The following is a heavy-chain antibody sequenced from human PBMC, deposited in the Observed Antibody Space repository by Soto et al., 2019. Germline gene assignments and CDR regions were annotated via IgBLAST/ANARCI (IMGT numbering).Heavy chain of an antibody. V-gene: IGHV1-46*01. Sequence: ASVKVSCKASGYTFTNYYMHWVRQAPGQGLEWLGIINPSGDKTTYAQKFDGTVTMTSDTSTNTVYMELSSLRSENTAVYYCARVYYYDSSGRMDVWGQGTTVTVSS. CDR2: INPSGDKT. D-gene: IGHD3-22*01. J-gene: IGHJ6*02. CDR1: GYTFTNYY. CDR3: ARVYYYDSSGRMDV.